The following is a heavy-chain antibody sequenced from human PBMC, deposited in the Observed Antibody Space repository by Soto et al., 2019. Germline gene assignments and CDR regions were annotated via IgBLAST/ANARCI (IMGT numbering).Heavy chain of an antibody. D-gene: IGHD6-19*01. CDR1: GFTFSSYG. V-gene: IGHV3-30*18. Sequence: GSLRLSCAASGFTFSSYGMHWVRQAPGKGLEWVAVISYDGSNKYYADSVKGRFTISRDNSKNTLYLQMNSLRAEDTAVYYCAKGKQWLDYWGQGTLVTVSS. CDR2: ISYDGSNK. CDR3: AKGKQWLDY. J-gene: IGHJ4*02.